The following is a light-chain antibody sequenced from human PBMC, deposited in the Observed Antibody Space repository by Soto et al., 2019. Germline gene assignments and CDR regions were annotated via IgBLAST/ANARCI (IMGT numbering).Light chain of an antibody. CDR1: QSVSNDF. V-gene: IGKV3-20*01. CDR3: QQYGSSPPRT. Sequence: EIVLTQSPGMLSLSPGERATISCLSSQSVSNDFLAWYQQKPGQAPRLLIYGASTRATDVPDRFSGSGSGADFTLSISRLEPEDFAVYYCQQYGSSPPRTFGQGTKVDIK. CDR2: GAS. J-gene: IGKJ1*01.